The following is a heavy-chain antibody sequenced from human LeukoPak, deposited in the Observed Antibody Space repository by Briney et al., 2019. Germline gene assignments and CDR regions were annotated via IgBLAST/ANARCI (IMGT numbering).Heavy chain of an antibody. CDR3: ARNEYQLLLGFDY. CDR1: GYTFTSYG. J-gene: IGHJ4*02. Sequence: SVKVSCKASGYTFTSYGISWVRQAPGQGLEWMGGIIPIFGTANYAQKFQGRVTITADESTSTAYMELSSLRSEDTAVYYCARNEYQLLLGFDYWGQGTLVTVSS. D-gene: IGHD2-2*01. CDR2: IIPIFGTA. V-gene: IGHV1-69*13.